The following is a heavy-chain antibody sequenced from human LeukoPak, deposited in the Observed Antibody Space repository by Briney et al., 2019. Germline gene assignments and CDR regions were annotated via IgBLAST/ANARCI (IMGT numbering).Heavy chain of an antibody. CDR3: ARDNHYGDYYYGMDV. CDR2: IYYSGST. Sequence: SETLSLTCTVSGGSISSSGYYWGWIRQPPGKGLEWIGSIYYSGSTYYNPSLKSRVTISVDTSKSQFSLKLSSVTAADTAVYYCARDNHYGDYYYGMDVWGQGTTVTVSS. D-gene: IGHD4-17*01. CDR1: GGSISSSGYY. V-gene: IGHV4-39*07. J-gene: IGHJ6*02.